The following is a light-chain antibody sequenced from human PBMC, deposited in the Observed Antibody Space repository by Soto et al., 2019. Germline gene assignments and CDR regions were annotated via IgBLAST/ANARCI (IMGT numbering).Light chain of an antibody. V-gene: IGLV2-14*01. CDR1: SSDVGGYNY. CDR3: SSYTSSSKV. Sequence: QSALTQPASVSGSLGQSITISCTGTSSDVGGYNYVSWYQQHPGKAPKLMIYEVSNRPSGVSNRFSGSKSGNTASLTISGLQAEDEADYYCSSYTSSSKVFGGGTKVTVL. CDR2: EVS. J-gene: IGLJ2*01.